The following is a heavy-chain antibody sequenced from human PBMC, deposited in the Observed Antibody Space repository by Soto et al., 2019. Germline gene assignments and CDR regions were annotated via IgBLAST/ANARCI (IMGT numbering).Heavy chain of an antibody. V-gene: IGHV3-21*01. CDR3: ARAETYYYDSSGSPPMDV. Sequence: EVQLVESGGGLVKPGGSLRLSCAASGFTFSSYSMNWVRQAPGKGLEWVSSISSSSRYIYYADSVKGRFTISRDNAKNSLYLQMNSLRAEDTAVYYCARAETYYYDSSGSPPMDVWGQGTTVTVSS. CDR1: GFTFSSYS. CDR2: ISSSSRYI. J-gene: IGHJ6*02. D-gene: IGHD3-22*01.